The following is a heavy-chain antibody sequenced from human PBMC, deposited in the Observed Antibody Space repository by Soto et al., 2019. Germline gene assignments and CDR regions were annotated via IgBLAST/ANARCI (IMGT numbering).Heavy chain of an antibody. D-gene: IGHD6-19*01. Sequence: EVQLVESGGGLVQPGGSLRLSCGASGFRFSIYSMNWVRQAPGKGLGWSAYITSDTNTIKYADSVKGRFTISRDNDKNLVYLQMNSLRDEDTAVYYCARSVEGHFDYWGQGTVVTVSA. CDR3: ARSVEGHFDY. V-gene: IGHV3-48*02. J-gene: IGHJ4*02. CDR1: GFRFSIYS. CDR2: ITSDTNTI.